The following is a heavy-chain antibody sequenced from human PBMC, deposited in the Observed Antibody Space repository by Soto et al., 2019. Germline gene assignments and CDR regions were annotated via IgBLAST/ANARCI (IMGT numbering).Heavy chain of an antibody. D-gene: IGHD2-2*01. CDR1: GGSINSDF. CDR3: ARDPSPAMAIYLDY. V-gene: IGHV4-59*01. Sequence: SETLSLTCTVSGGSINSDFWNWIRQPPGKGLEWIGYIHYSGRTTLNPSLKSRVSISVDTSKNQLSLKIRSVTPADTAVYYCARDPSPAMAIYLDYWGHGALLTVS. J-gene: IGHJ4*01. CDR2: IHYSGRT.